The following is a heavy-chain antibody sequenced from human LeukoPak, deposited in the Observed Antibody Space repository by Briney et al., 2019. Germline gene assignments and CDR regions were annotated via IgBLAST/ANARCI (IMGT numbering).Heavy chain of an antibody. V-gene: IGHV4-34*01. Sequence: SETLSLTCAVYGVSFSGYYWSWIRQPPGKGLEWIGEINHSGSTNYNPSLKSRVTISVDTSKNQFSLKLSSVTAADTAVYYCARGRGKFSWFGELLSYRYFDPWGQGTLVTVSS. J-gene: IGHJ5*02. CDR2: INHSGST. CDR3: ARGRGKFSWFGELLSYRYFDP. CDR1: GVSFSGYY. D-gene: IGHD3-10*01.